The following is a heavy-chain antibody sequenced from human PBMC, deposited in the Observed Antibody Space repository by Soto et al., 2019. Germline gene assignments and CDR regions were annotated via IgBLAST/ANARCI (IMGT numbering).Heavy chain of an antibody. V-gene: IGHV3-13*01. CDR1: GFTITNYD. CDR2: IDTGGGT. CDR3: ARRVSAGARRGWFDP. D-gene: IGHD2-8*01. Sequence: EVQLVESGGGLVQPGGSLRLSCAASGFTITNYDMHWVRQTTGKGLEWVSGIDTGGGTYYPDSVKGRFTISRENAKNSLYLQMTSLRVEDTAVYYCARRVSAGARRGWFDPWGQGTLVTVSS. J-gene: IGHJ5*02.